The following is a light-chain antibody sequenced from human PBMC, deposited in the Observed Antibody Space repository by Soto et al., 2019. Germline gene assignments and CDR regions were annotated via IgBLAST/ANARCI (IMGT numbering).Light chain of an antibody. CDR2: AAS. CDR3: QHSYSTPRT. CDR1: QSISSY. Sequence: DIQMTQSPSSLSASVGDRVTITCRARQSISSYLNWYQQKPGKAPKLLIYAASSLQSGVPSRFSGSGSGTDVTLTISSLQPEYFATYYCQHSYSTPRTFGQGTKVEI. J-gene: IGKJ1*01. V-gene: IGKV1-39*01.